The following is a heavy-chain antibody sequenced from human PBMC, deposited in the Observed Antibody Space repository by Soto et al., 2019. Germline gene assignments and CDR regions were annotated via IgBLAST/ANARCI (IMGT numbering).Heavy chain of an antibody. J-gene: IGHJ3*02. CDR1: GSTFGDYA. D-gene: IGHD1-26*01. Sequence: GGSLRLSCTASGSTFGDYAMSWFRQAPGKGLEWVGFIRSKAYGGTTEYAASVKGRFTISRDDSKSIAYLQMNSLKTEDTAVYYCTRDLWKWELLGGDAFDIWGQGTMVTVSS. CDR2: IRSKAYGGTT. CDR3: TRDLWKWELLGGDAFDI. V-gene: IGHV3-49*03.